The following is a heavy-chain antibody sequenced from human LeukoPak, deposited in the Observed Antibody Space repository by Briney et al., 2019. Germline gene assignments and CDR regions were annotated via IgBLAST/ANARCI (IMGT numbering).Heavy chain of an antibody. V-gene: IGHV1-2*02. CDR2: INPNSGGT. D-gene: IGHD2-21*02. Sequence: ASVKVSCKASGYTFTGYYMHWVRQAPGQGLEWMGWINPNSGGTNYAQRFQGRDTMTGDTSISTAYMELSRLRSDDRAVYYCARIPSDASFDIWGQGTMVTVSS. J-gene: IGHJ3*02. CDR3: ARIPSDASFDI. CDR1: GYTFTGYY.